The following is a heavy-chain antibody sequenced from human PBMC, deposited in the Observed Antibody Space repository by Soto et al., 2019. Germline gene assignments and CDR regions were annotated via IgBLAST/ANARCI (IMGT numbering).Heavy chain of an antibody. CDR1: GFTFGDYA. J-gene: IGHJ4*02. CDR2: IRSKAYGGTT. V-gene: IGHV3-49*03. CDR3: AVDSSGSPDY. D-gene: IGHD3-22*01. Sequence: GWSLRLSCTASGFTFGDYAMSWFRQAPGKGLEWVGFIRSKAYGGTTEYAASVKGRFTISRDDSKSIAYLQMNSLKTEDTAVYYCAVDSSGSPDYWGQGTLVTVSS.